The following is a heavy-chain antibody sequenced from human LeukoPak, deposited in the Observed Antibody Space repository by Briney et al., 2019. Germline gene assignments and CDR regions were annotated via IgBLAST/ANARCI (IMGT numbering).Heavy chain of an antibody. D-gene: IGHD3-22*01. Sequence: WASVTVSCKASGHTFTSYDINWVRQATGQGLEWMGWMNPNSGNTGYAQKFQGRVTMTRNTSISTAYMELSSLRSEDTAVYYCARGGYYDSSGSFDYWGQGTLVTVSS. CDR2: MNPNSGNT. CDR3: ARGGYYDSSGSFDY. J-gene: IGHJ4*02. V-gene: IGHV1-8*01. CDR1: GHTFTSYD.